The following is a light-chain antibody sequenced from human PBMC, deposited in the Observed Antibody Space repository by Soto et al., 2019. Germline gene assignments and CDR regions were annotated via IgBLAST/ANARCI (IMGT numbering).Light chain of an antibody. V-gene: IGLV1-44*01. J-gene: IGLJ3*02. CDR2: LNN. CDR1: SSNIGSKT. CDR3: AAWDDSLNGWV. Sequence: QPVLTQPPSASGTPGLRVTISCSGSSSNIGSKTVNWYQQLPGTAPKLLIYLNNQRPSGVPDRFSGSKSGTSASLAISGLQSEDEADYYCAAWDDSLNGWVFGGGTKLTVL.